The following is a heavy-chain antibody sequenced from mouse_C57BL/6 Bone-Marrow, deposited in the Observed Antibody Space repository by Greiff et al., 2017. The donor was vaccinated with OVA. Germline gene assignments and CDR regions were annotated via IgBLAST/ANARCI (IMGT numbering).Heavy chain of an antibody. CDR3: TPIYYGNPYYFDY. Sequence: EVQLQQSGAELVRPGASVKLSCTASGFNIKDDYMHWVKQRPEQGLEWIGWIDPENGDTEYASKFQGKATITADTSSNTAYLQLSSLTSEDTAVYYCTPIYYGNPYYFDYWGQGTTLTVSS. V-gene: IGHV14-4*01. D-gene: IGHD2-1*01. CDR2: IDPENGDT. CDR1: GFNIKDDY. J-gene: IGHJ2*01.